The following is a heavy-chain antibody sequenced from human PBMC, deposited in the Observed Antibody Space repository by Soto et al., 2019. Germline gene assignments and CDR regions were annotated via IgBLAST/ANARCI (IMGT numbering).Heavy chain of an antibody. CDR3: ARVTRFLEWSRTFDY. V-gene: IGHV1-3*01. CDR1: GYTFTSYA. CDR2: INAGNGNT. D-gene: IGHD3-3*01. J-gene: IGHJ4*02. Sequence: GASVKVSGKASGYTFTSYAMHWVSQAPGQSLEWMGWINAGNGNTKYSQKFQGRVTITRDTSASTAYMELSSLRSEDTAVYYCARVTRFLEWSRTFDYWGQGTLVTVSS.